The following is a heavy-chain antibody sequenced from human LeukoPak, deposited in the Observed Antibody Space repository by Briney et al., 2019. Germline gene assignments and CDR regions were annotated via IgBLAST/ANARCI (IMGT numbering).Heavy chain of an antibody. CDR2: INAGNGNT. J-gene: IGHJ4*02. CDR1: GFTFSSFG. Sequence: PGGSLRLSCAASGFTFSSFGIHWVRQAPGQRLEWMGWINAGNGNTKYSQKFQGRVTITRDTSASTAYMELSSLRSEDTAVYYCARQRPSMEYYFDYWGQGTLVTVSS. V-gene: IGHV1-3*01. CDR3: ARQRPSMEYYFDY. D-gene: IGHD3-3*01.